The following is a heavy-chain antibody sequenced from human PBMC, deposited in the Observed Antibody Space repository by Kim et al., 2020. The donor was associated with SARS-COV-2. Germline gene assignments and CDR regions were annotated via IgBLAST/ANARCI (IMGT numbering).Heavy chain of an antibody. CDR3: ARDAMVRGVIRYYYYYYGMGV. CDR2: IYSGGST. Sequence: GGSLRLSCAASGFTVSSNYMSWVRQAPGKGLEWVSVIYSGGSTYYADSVKGRFTISRDNSKNTLYLQMNSRRAEDTAVYYCARDAMVRGVIRYYYYYYGMGVWGQGTTVTVSS. V-gene: IGHV3-66*02. D-gene: IGHD3-10*01. CDR1: GFTVSSNY. J-gene: IGHJ6*02.